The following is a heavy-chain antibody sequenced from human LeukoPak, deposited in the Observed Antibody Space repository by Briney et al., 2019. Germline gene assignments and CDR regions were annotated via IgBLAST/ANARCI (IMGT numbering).Heavy chain of an antibody. V-gene: IGHV3-74*01. Sequence: GGSLRLSCAASGFTFSNYWMHWVRQAPGKGLVWVSRVNGDGSATNYADSMKGRFTISRDNSKDTLYLQMNSLRAEDTAIYYCARDIEFSTWGLGTMVTVSS. CDR1: GFTFSNYW. CDR3: ARDIEFST. J-gene: IGHJ3*01. CDR2: VNGDGSAT. D-gene: IGHD3-3*02.